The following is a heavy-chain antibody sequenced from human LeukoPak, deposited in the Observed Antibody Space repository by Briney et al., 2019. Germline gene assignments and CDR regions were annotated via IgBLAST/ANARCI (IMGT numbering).Heavy chain of an antibody. Sequence: GSLRLSCTASGFTFSSYDMSWVRQAPGKGLEWVANINKDGSEKNYVDSMKGRFTISRDNAKNSLYLQMNGLRAEDAAMYYCVKPYYYSSGSLNWGQGTLVTVSS. CDR3: VKPYYYSSGSLN. CDR1: GFTFSSYD. CDR2: INKDGSEK. J-gene: IGHJ1*01. D-gene: IGHD3-10*01. V-gene: IGHV3-7*01.